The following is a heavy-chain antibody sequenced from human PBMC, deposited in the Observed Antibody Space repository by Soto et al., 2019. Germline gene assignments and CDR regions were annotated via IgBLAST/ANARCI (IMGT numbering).Heavy chain of an antibody. J-gene: IGHJ4*02. CDR2: ISYDGSNK. CDR3: AREWYFDY. V-gene: IGHV3-30-3*01. CDR1: GFTFSSYA. Sequence: QVQLVESGGGVVQPGRSLRLSCAASGFTFSSYAMHWVRQAPGKGLEWVAVISYDGSNKYYADSVKGRFTISRDNSKNTLYLQRNRLRAEDTAVYYCAREWYFDYWGQGTLVTVSS.